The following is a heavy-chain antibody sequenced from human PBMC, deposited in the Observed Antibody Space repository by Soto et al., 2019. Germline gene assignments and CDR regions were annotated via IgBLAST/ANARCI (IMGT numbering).Heavy chain of an antibody. CDR2: VIPPFNSA. V-gene: IGHV1-69*06. CDR3: ARRANRGLDV. Sequence: QVQLVQSGAEVRKPGSSVKVSCESSGGTFSRYAINWVRQAPGQGLEWMGGVIPPFNSAAYAQKLQGRVKITADTSTSTAYMELSSLRSEDTAVYYCARRANRGLDVWGQGTTVTVSS. J-gene: IGHJ6*02. D-gene: IGHD2-8*01. CDR1: GGTFSRYA.